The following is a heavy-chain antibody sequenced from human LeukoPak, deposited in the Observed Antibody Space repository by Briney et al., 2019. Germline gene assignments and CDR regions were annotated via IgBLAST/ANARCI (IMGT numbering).Heavy chain of an antibody. J-gene: IGHJ6*02. CDR3: ARFSRYCSRTSCYLYGMDV. D-gene: IGHD2-2*01. V-gene: IGHV1-8*01. CDR2: MDPNSGNT. Sequence: ASVKVSCKASGYTFTNYDINWVRQATGQGLEWMGWMDPNSGNTGYAQKFQGRVTMARNTSISTAYMELSSLRSEDTAVYYRARFSRYCSRTSCYLYGMDVWGQGTTVTVSS. CDR1: GYTFTNYD.